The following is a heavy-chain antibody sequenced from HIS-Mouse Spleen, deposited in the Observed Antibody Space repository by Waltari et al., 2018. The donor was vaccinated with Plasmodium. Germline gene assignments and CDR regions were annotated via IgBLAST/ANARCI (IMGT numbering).Heavy chain of an antibody. CDR3: AHSGGIITIFGVVISNWFDP. CDR2: IYWDDDK. J-gene: IGHJ5*02. V-gene: IGHV2-5*02. D-gene: IGHD3-3*01. Sequence: QITLKESGPTLVKPTQTLTLTCPFSGFSLSTSGVGVGWIRPPPGKAMEWLALIYWDDDKRYSPSLKSRLTITKDTSKNQVVLTMTNMDPVDTATYYCAHSGGIITIFGVVISNWFDPWGQGTLVTVSS. CDR1: GFSLSTSGVG.